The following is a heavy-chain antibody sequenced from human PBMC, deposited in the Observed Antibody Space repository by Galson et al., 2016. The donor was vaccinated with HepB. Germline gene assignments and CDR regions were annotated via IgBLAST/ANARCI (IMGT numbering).Heavy chain of an antibody. CDR1: GFNFSGSA. V-gene: IGHV3-30*04. CDR2: ISSGGLYK. Sequence: SLRLSCAVSGFNFSGSALHWVRQAPGQGLEWVGVISSGGLYKFYGDSVKGRFIISRDNSNKPLFLQMDSLGPQDTAVYYCATPRLAEWKTDFGGQGTLGTVSS. CDR3: ATPRLAEWKTDF. D-gene: IGHD1-1*01. J-gene: IGHJ4*02.